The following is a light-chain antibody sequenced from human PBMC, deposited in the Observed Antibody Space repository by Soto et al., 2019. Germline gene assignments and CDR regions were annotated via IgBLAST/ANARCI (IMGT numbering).Light chain of an antibody. Sequence: IQMTPSPTTLSASVGDRVPLTCRASQSISNWLAWYQQKPGKAPKLLIYDASSLESGVPSRFSGSGSGTEFTLTISSLQPDDFATYYCQKYNSYLWTFGQGTKVDI. V-gene: IGKV1-5*01. CDR1: QSISNW. CDR3: QKYNSYLWT. CDR2: DAS. J-gene: IGKJ1*01.